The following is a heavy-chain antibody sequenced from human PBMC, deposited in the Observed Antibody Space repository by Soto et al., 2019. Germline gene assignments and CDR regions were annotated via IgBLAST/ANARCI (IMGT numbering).Heavy chain of an antibody. CDR1: GFTFSNAG. J-gene: IGHJ4*02. CDR3: AKGGRISTKGDKNVVYFDY. D-gene: IGHD2-15*01. Sequence: GGSLRLSCAAAGFTFSNAGVNWVRQAPGKGLEWVGRIKSKTDGGTTDYAAPVKGRFTISRDDSKNTLYLQMNSLRAEDTAVYYCAKGGRISTKGDKNVVYFDYWGQGTLVTVSS. V-gene: IGHV3-15*07. CDR2: IKSKTDGGTT.